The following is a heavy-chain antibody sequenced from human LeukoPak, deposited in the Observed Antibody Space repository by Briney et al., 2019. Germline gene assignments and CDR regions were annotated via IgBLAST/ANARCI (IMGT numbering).Heavy chain of an antibody. V-gene: IGHV3-11*04. Sequence: GGSLRLSCAASGFIFSDYYMSWIRQAPGKGLEWVSYISFSGSTIYYADSVKGRFTISRDNAKNSVYLQMNSLGAENTAVYYCARDHRYYYDSSGLDYWGQGTLVTVSS. CDR3: ARDHRYYYDSSGLDY. CDR1: GFIFSDYY. J-gene: IGHJ4*02. D-gene: IGHD3-22*01. CDR2: ISFSGSTI.